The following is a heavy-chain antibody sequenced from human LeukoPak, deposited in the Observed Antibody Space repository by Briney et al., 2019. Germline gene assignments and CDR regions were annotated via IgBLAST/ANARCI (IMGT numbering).Heavy chain of an antibody. D-gene: IGHD3-3*01. Sequence: PSETLSLTCTVSGGSISSYYWSWIRQPPGKGLEWIGYIYYSGSTNYNPSLKSRVTISVDTSKNQFSLKLSSVTSADTAVYYCASGGSAFDIWGQGKMVTVSS. V-gene: IGHV4-59*01. CDR1: GGSISSYY. CDR2: IYYSGST. J-gene: IGHJ3*02. CDR3: ASGGSAFDI.